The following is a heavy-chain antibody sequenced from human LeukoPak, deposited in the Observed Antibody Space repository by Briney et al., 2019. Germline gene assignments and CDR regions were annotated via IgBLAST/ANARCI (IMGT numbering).Heavy chain of an antibody. Sequence: SETLSLTCTVSGGSISSGGYYWSWIRQHPGKGLEWIGYIYYSGSTYYNPSLKSRVTISVDTSKNQFSLKLSSVTAAGTAVYYCAGGIVVVAATPFAFDIWGQGTMVTVSS. V-gene: IGHV4-31*03. D-gene: IGHD2-15*01. J-gene: IGHJ3*02. CDR3: AGGIVVVAATPFAFDI. CDR2: IYYSGST. CDR1: GGSISSGGYY.